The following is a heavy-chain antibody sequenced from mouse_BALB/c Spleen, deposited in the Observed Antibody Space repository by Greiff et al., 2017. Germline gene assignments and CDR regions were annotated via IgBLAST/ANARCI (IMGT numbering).Heavy chain of an antibody. CDR2: ISNGGGST. D-gene: IGHD3-3*01. CDR1: GFTFSSYT. Sequence: EVQLVASGGGLVQPGGSLKLSCAASGFTFSSYTMSWVRQTPEKRLEWVAYISNGGGSTYYPDTVKGRFTISRDNAKNTLYLQMSSLKSEDTAMYYCAREGDGGFAYWGQGTLVTVSA. J-gene: IGHJ3*01. CDR3: AREGDGGFAY. V-gene: IGHV5-12-2*01.